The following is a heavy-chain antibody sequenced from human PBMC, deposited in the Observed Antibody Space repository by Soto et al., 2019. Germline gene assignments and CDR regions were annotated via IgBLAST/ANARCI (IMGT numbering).Heavy chain of an antibody. V-gene: IGHV3-48*01. D-gene: IGHD4-17*01. J-gene: IGHJ1*01. Sequence: EVRLVESGGGLVQPGGSLRLSCAASGFTFSDYSMNWVRQPPGKGLEWVSYISSSGNSIHYADSAKGRFTVSRDNVKNSLYLQMNSLRAEDTAVYYCASVTAYGDSASADFQDWGQGTLVAVSS. CDR1: GFTFSDYS. CDR2: ISSSGNSI. CDR3: ASVTAYGDSASADFQD.